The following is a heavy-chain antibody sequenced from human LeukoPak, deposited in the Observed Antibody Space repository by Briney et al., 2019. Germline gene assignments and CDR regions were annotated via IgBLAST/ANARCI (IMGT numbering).Heavy chain of an antibody. Sequence: GGSLRLSCAVSGFTFRGAAMTWVREAPGKGLVWVSLISSSGNNAYYADSVKGRFTISRDNSKNTLSLQINSLRVEDTAIYYCAKDIQLSTWGLGTRVTVSS. D-gene: IGHD5-24*01. J-gene: IGHJ3*01. CDR1: GFTFRGAA. CDR2: ISSSGNNA. V-gene: IGHV3-23*01. CDR3: AKDIQLST.